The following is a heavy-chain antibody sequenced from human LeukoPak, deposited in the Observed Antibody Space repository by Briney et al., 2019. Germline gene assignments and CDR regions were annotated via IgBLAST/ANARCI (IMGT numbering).Heavy chain of an antibody. Sequence: GASVKVSCKASGYTFTSYAMNWVRQAPGQGLEWMGWINTNTGNPTYAQGFTGRFVFSLDTSVSTAYLQISSLKAEDTAVYYCARTTVTTNSRDLAYWGQGTLVIVSS. D-gene: IGHD4-17*01. J-gene: IGHJ4*02. V-gene: IGHV7-4-1*02. CDR2: INTNTGNP. CDR1: GYTFTSYA. CDR3: ARTTVTTNSRDLAY.